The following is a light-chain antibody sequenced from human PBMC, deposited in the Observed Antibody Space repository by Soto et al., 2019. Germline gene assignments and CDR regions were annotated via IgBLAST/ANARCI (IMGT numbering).Light chain of an antibody. V-gene: IGKV3-11*01. Sequence: EIVLTQSPATLSLSPGELATLSCRASQSISSYLAWFQQKPGQAPRLLIYDASSRATGIPARFSGSGSGTDFTLTISSVESEDSAAYYCQQRYNRYTFGQGTKLEIK. CDR3: QQRYNRYT. CDR1: QSISSY. J-gene: IGKJ2*01. CDR2: DAS.